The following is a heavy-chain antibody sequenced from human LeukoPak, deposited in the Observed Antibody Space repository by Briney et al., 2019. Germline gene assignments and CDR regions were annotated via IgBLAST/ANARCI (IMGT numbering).Heavy chain of an antibody. CDR3: AREYKTEYCSGGSCYSYYYGMDV. CDR1: GFTFSSYA. Sequence: GGSLRLSCAVSGFTFSSYAMHWVRQAPGKGLEWVAVISYDGSNKHYADSVKGRFTISRDNSRNTLYLQMNSLRAEDTAVYYCAREYKTEYCSGGSCYSYYYGMDVWGQGTTVTVSS. D-gene: IGHD2-15*01. CDR2: ISYDGSNK. V-gene: IGHV3-30-3*01. J-gene: IGHJ6*02.